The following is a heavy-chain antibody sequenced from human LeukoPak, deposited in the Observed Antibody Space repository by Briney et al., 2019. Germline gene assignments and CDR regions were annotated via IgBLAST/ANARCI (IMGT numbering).Heavy chain of an antibody. CDR2: ISGTGGAT. CDR3: AKRGVVIRVILVGFHKEAYYFDS. Sequence: QPGGSLRLSCAASGFTFSNFGMTWVRQAPGKGLEWVSTISGTGGATYYADSVKGRFTISRDNSKNTLYLQMNSLTAEDTAVYFCAKRGVVIRVILVGFHKEAYYFDSWGQGALVTVSS. CDR1: GFTFSNFG. V-gene: IGHV3-23*01. J-gene: IGHJ4*02. D-gene: IGHD3-10*01.